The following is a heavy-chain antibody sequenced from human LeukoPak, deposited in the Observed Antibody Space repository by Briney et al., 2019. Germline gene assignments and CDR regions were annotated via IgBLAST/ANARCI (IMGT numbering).Heavy chain of an antibody. J-gene: IGHJ4*02. CDR1: GGSFSGYY. CDR3: ARQRYYYGSGSYYSNANYFDY. Sequence: PSETLSLTCAVYGGSFSGYYWSWIRQPPGKGLEWIGEINHSGSTNYNPSLKSRVTISVDTSKNQFSLKLSSVTAADTAVYYCARQRYYYGSGSYYSNANYFDYWGQGTLVTVSS. D-gene: IGHD3-10*01. V-gene: IGHV4-34*01. CDR2: INHSGST.